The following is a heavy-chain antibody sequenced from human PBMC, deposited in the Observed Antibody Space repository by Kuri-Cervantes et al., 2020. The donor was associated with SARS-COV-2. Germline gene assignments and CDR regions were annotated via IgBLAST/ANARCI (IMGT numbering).Heavy chain of an antibody. CDR1: GGSISSYY. CDR2: IYHSGST. CDR3: ARAAGDQGEYYYYYYMDV. J-gene: IGHJ6*03. Sequence: SETLSLTCTVSGGSISSYYWSWIRQPPGKGLEWIGYIYHSGSTYYNPSLKSRVTISVDRSKNQFSLKLSSVTAADTAVYYCARAAGDQGEYYYYYYMDVWGKGTTVTVSS. V-gene: IGHV4-4*09. D-gene: IGHD7-27*01.